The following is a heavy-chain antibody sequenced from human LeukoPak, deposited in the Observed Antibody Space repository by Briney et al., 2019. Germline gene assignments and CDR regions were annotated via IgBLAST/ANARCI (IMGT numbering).Heavy chain of an antibody. D-gene: IGHD1-14*01. J-gene: IGHJ6*03. CDR1: GFTFGDYA. CDR3: TRDREVGRYYYYYYMDV. V-gene: IGHV3-49*03. Sequence: GGSLRLSCTASGFTFGDYAMSWFRQAPGKGLEWVGFIRSKAYGGTTEYAASVKGRFTISRDDSKSIAYLQMNSLKTEDTAVYYCTRDREVGRYYYYYYMDVWGKGTTVTVSS. CDR2: IRSKAYGGTT.